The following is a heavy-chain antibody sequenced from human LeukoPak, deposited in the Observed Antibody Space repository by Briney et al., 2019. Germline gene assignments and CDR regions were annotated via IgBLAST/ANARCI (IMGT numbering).Heavy chain of an antibody. J-gene: IGHJ4*02. D-gene: IGHD3-22*01. V-gene: IGHV2-5*01. CDR3: AHSLYDSSGYYYFDY. CDR1: GFSLSSSGVA. CDR2: NFWNDDK. Sequence: SGPTLVKPTQTLTLTCTFSGFSLSSSGVAVGWIRQPPGKALEWLALNFWNDDKRYSPSLKSRLTITKDTSKNHVVLTMTNMDPVDTATYYCAHSLYDSSGYYYFDYWCQGTLVTVSP.